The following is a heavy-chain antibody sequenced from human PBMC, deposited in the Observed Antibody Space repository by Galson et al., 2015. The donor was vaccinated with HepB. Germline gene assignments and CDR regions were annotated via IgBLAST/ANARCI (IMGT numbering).Heavy chain of an antibody. Sequence: SLRLSCAASGFTFSNAWMNWVRQAPGKGLEWVGRIKSKTDGGTTDYAAPVKGRFTISRDDSKNTLYLQMNSLKTEDTAVYYCTTDAAEYYYDSSGYYSFDYWGQGTLVTVSS. CDR1: GFTFSNAW. CDR3: TTDAAEYYYDSSGYYSFDY. CDR2: IKSKTDGGTT. J-gene: IGHJ4*02. D-gene: IGHD3-22*01. V-gene: IGHV3-15*07.